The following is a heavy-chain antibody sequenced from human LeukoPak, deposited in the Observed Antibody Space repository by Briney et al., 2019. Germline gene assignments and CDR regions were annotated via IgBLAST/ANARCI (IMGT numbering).Heavy chain of an antibody. CDR3: ARDHKSPAVDAFDI. D-gene: IGHD2-2*01. CDR2: ISSSGSTI. Sequence: GGSLRLSCAASGFTFSDYYMSWIRQAPGKGLEWVSYISSSGSTIYYADSVKGRFTISRDNAKNSLYLQMNSLRAEDTAVYYCARDHKSPAVDAFDIWGQGTMVTVSS. CDR1: GFTFSDYY. J-gene: IGHJ3*02. V-gene: IGHV3-11*04.